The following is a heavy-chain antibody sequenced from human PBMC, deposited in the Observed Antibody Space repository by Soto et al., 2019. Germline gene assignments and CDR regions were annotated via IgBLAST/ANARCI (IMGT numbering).Heavy chain of an antibody. CDR1: GFTFSRYG. Sequence: GGSLRLSCEASGFTFSRYGMHWVRQAPGMGLEWVAVISWDGLAQYYGDSVKGRFTISRDNSQSTLYLQMNSLRTEDTAIYYCAKETIQVGGPNYFDYWGQGVLVTASS. CDR2: ISWDGLAQ. D-gene: IGHD1-1*01. J-gene: IGHJ4*02. V-gene: IGHV3-30*18. CDR3: AKETIQVGGPNYFDY.